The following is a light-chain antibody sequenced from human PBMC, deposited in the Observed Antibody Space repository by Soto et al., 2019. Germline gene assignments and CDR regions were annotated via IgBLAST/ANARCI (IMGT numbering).Light chain of an antibody. CDR1: SSNIGAGYD. V-gene: IGLV1-40*01. CDR3: QSYDGLSGSRV. J-gene: IGLJ3*02. Sequence: QSVLTQPPSVSGAPGQRVTISCTGSSSNIGAGYDVHWYQQLPGTAPKLLIYGNSNRPSGVPDRFSGSKSGTSASLAITGLQAEDEADYYCQSYDGLSGSRVFGGGTKVTVL. CDR2: GNS.